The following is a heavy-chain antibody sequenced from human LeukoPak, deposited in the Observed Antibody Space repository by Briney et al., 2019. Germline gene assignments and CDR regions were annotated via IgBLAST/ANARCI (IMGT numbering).Heavy chain of an antibody. J-gene: IGHJ4*02. D-gene: IGHD1-26*01. CDR3: ARKISGSFIFDY. V-gene: IGHV1-2*02. CDR1: GYTFTGYY. CDR2: INPNSGGT. Sequence: ASVKVSCKASGYTFTGYYMHWVRQAPGQGLEWMGWINPNSGGTNYAQKFQGRVTMTRDTSISTAYMELSRLRSDDTAVYYCARKISGSFIFDYWGQGTLVTVPS.